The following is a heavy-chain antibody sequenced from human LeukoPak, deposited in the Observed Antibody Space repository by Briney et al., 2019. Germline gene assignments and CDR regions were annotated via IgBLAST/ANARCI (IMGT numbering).Heavy chain of an antibody. Sequence: SETLSLTCAVYGGSFSGYYWSWIRQPPGKGLEWIGEINHSGSTNYNPSLKSRVTISVDTSKNQFSLKLSSVTAADTAVYYCARTKVRGRFDYWGQGTLVTVSS. V-gene: IGHV4-34*01. CDR1: GGSFSGYY. J-gene: IGHJ4*02. D-gene: IGHD3-10*01. CDR3: ARTKVRGRFDY. CDR2: INHSGST.